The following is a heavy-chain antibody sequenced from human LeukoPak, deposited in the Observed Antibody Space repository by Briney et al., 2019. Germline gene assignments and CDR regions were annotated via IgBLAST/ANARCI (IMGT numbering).Heavy chain of an antibody. J-gene: IGHJ4*02. Sequence: PSETLSLTCAVYGGSFSGYYWSWIRQPARTRLKRIGEINHSGSTNYNPSLKSRVTISVDTSKNQFSLKLSSVTAADTAVYYCAREPVGRYSSSWYGFDYWGQGTLVTVSS. CDR3: AREPVGRYSSSWYGFDY. CDR2: INHSGST. CDR1: GGSFSGYY. D-gene: IGHD6-13*01. V-gene: IGHV4-34*01.